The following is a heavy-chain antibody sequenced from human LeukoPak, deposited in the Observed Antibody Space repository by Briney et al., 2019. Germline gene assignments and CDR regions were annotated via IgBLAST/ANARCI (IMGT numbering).Heavy chain of an antibody. V-gene: IGHV4-59*01. D-gene: IGHD3-22*01. J-gene: IGHJ3*02. CDR3: AREAYYYDNSGPNWSDAFDI. CDR1: GGSISSYY. Sequence: PSETLSLTCTVSGGSISSYYWSWIRQPPGKGLEWIGNIYYSGSTNYNPSLKSRVTISVDTSKNQFSLKLSSVTAADTAVYYCAREAYYYDNSGPNWSDAFDIWGQGTMVTVSS. CDR2: IYYSGST.